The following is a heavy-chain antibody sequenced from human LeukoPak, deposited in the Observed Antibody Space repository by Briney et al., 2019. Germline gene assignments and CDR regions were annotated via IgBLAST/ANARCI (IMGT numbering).Heavy chain of an antibody. CDR3: ARRFLEKSGAYYYYYMDV. J-gene: IGHJ6*03. V-gene: IGHV3-7*01. CDR1: GFTFSSYW. Sequence: GGSLRLSCAASGFTFSSYWMSWVRQAPGKGLEWVANIKQDGSEKYYVDSVKGRFTISRDNAKNSLYLQMNSLRAEDTAVYYCARRFLEKSGAYYYYYMDVWGKGTTVTVSS. D-gene: IGHD3-3*01. CDR2: IKQDGSEK.